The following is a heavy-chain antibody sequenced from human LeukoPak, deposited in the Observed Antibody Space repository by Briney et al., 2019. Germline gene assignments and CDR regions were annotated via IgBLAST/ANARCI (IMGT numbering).Heavy chain of an antibody. V-gene: IGHV3-23*01. Sequence: AGGSLRLSCGASGFPFSSYAMNWVRQAPGKGLEWVSSISGRGGRTYYADSVKGRFTISRDNSKNTVFLQMNSQRAEDTAVYYCAKEREYYDSSGYSGFDYWGQGTLVTVSS. CDR2: ISGRGGRT. J-gene: IGHJ4*02. CDR3: AKEREYYDSSGYSGFDY. D-gene: IGHD3-22*01. CDR1: GFPFSSYA.